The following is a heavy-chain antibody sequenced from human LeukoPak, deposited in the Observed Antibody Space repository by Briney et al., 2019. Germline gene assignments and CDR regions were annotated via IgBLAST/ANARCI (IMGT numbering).Heavy chain of an antibody. Sequence: SETLSLTCAVSGYSISSGYYWGWIRQPPGKGLEWIGSIFHSGSTYYNPSLKSRVNMSVDTSKNQISLKLSSVTAAGTAVYYCARASGSYGSGSYYYYGMDVWGKGTTDTVSS. CDR1: GYSISSGYY. D-gene: IGHD3-10*01. V-gene: IGHV4-38-2*01. CDR3: ARASGSYGSGSYYYYGMDV. CDR2: IFHSGST. J-gene: IGHJ6*04.